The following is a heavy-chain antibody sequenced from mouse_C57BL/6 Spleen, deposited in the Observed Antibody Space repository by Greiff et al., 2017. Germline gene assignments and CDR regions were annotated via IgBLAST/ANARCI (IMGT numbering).Heavy chain of an antibody. J-gene: IGHJ2*01. CDR3: ARKKDLFYYLDY. CDR1: GFTFSDYY. D-gene: IGHD2-1*01. V-gene: IGHV5-12*01. Sequence: DVKLVESGGGLVQPGGSLKLSCAASGFTFSDYYMYWVRQTPEKRLEWVAYISNGGGSTYYPDTVKGRFTISRDNAKNTLYLQMSRLKSEDTAMYYCARKKDLFYYLDYWGQGTTRTVSS. CDR2: ISNGGGST.